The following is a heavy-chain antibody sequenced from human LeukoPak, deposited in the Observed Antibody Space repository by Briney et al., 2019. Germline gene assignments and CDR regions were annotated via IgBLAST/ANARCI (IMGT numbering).Heavy chain of an antibody. D-gene: IGHD3-10*01. CDR2: MNPNSSNT. Sequence: ASVKVSCKASGYTFTSYDINWVRQATGQGLEWMGWMNPNSSNTGYAQKFQGRVTMTRNTSISTAYMELSSLRSEDTAVYYCARGDIGYGSGSYYQEYGMDVWGQGTTVTVSS. J-gene: IGHJ6*02. CDR1: GYTFTSYD. V-gene: IGHV1-8*01. CDR3: ARGDIGYGSGSYYQEYGMDV.